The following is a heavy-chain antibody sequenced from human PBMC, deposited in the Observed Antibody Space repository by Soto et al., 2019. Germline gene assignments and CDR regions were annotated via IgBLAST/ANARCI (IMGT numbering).Heavy chain of an antibody. J-gene: IGHJ4*02. Sequence: PGGSLRLSCAASGFTFSTYSMNWVRQAPGKGLEWVSSISSSSSYIYYADSVKGRFTISRDNAKNSLYLQMNSLRAEDTAVYYCARDSYKMGHYGVYWGQGTLVTVSS. CDR2: ISSSSSYI. CDR1: GFTFSTYS. D-gene: IGHD4-17*01. V-gene: IGHV3-21*01. CDR3: ARDSYKMGHYGVY.